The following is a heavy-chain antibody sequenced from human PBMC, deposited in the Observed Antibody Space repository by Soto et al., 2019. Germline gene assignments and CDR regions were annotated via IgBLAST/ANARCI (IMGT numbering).Heavy chain of an antibody. Sequence: SETLSLTCTVSGGSISSSSYYWGWIRQPPGKGLEWIGSIYYSGSTYYNPSLKSRVTISVDTSKNQFSLKLSSVTAADTAVYYCARKEDCGGDCYSDYWGQGTLVTVSS. CDR3: ARKEDCGGDCYSDY. CDR1: GGSISSSSYY. CDR2: IYYSGST. J-gene: IGHJ4*02. D-gene: IGHD2-21*02. V-gene: IGHV4-39*01.